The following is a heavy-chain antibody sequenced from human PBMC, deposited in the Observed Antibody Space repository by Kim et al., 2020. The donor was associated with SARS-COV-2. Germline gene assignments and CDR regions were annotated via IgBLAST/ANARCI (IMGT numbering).Heavy chain of an antibody. J-gene: IGHJ6*02. Sequence: SETLSLTCTVSGGSISSSSYYWGWIRQPPGKGLEWIGGIYYSGSTYYNPSLKSRVTISVDTSKNQFSLKLSSVTAADTAVYYCARLRQQLPTDVWGQGTTVTVSS. CDR2: IYYSGST. CDR3: ARLRQQLPTDV. CDR1: GGSISSSSYY. V-gene: IGHV4-39*01. D-gene: IGHD6-13*01.